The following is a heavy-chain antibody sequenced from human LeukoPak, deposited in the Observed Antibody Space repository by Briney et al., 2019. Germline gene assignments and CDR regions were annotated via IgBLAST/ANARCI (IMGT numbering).Heavy chain of an antibody. CDR3: ARQTLWFGELLTPWFDP. Sequence: PSETLSLTRTVSGGSISSSSYYWGWIRQPPGKGLEWIGSIYYSGSTYYNPSLKSRVTISVDTSKNQFSLKLSSVTAADTAVYYCARQTLWFGELLTPWFDPWGQGTLVTVSS. V-gene: IGHV4-39*01. J-gene: IGHJ5*02. CDR2: IYYSGST. CDR1: GGSISSSSYY. D-gene: IGHD3-10*01.